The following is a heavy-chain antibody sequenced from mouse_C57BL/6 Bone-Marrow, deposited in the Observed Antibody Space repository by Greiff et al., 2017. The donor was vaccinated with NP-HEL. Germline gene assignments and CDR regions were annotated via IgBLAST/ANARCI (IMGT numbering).Heavy chain of an antibody. CDR3: ARWCYSNPYYFDY. Sequence: VQLQQSVAELVRPGASVKLSCTASGFNIKNTYMHWVKQRPEQGLEWIGRIDPANGNTKYAPKFQGKATITADTSSNTTYLQLSSLTSEDTSIYYCARWCYSNPYYFDYWGQGTTLTVSS. J-gene: IGHJ2*01. CDR2: IDPANGNT. D-gene: IGHD2-5*01. V-gene: IGHV14-3*01. CDR1: GFNIKNTY.